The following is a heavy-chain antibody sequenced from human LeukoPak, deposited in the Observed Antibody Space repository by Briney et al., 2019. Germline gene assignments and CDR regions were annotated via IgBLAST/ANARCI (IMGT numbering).Heavy chain of an antibody. Sequence: SETLSLTCAVYGGSFSGYYWSWIRQPPGKGLEWIGEINHSGSTNYNPSLKSRVTIPVDTSKNQFSLKLSSVTAADTAVYYCARGRGYCSSTSCLRPYYYYYYMDVWGKGTTVTVSS. CDR1: GGSFSGYY. CDR3: ARGRGYCSSTSCLRPYYYYYYMDV. J-gene: IGHJ6*03. V-gene: IGHV4-34*01. CDR2: INHSGST. D-gene: IGHD2-2*01.